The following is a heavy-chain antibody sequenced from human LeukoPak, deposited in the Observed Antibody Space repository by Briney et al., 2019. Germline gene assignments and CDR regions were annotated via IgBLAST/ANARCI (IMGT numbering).Heavy chain of an antibody. CDR2: IYYSGST. CDR1: GGSISSYY. CDR3: ARDTGYQLLKSNWFDP. V-gene: IGHV4-59*12. J-gene: IGHJ5*02. Sequence: SETLSLTCTVSGGSISSYYWSWIRQPPGKGLEWIAYIYYSGSTNYNPPLKSRLTMSVDTSKNQFSLKLSSVTAADTAVYYCARDTGYQLLKSNWFDPWGQGTLVTVSS. D-gene: IGHD2-2*01.